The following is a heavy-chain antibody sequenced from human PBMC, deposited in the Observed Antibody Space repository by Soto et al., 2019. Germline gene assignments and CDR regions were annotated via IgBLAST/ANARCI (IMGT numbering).Heavy chain of an antibody. CDR1: GGSIISSSYY. CDR2: IYYSGST. J-gene: IGHJ4*02. V-gene: IGHV4-39*01. CDR3: ARPGATADLYYFDY. Sequence: PSETLSLTCTVSGGSIISSSYYWVCIRQPPGKGLELIGSIYYSGSTYYNPSLKSRVTISVDTSKNQFSLKLSSVTAADTAVYYCARPGATADLYYFDYWGQGTLVTVSS. D-gene: IGHD1-26*01.